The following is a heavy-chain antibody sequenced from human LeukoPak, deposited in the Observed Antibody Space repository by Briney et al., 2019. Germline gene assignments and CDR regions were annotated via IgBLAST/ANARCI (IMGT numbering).Heavy chain of an antibody. V-gene: IGHV3-15*07. CDR2: IKSKTDGGTT. J-gene: IGHJ4*02. CDR3: TTSPGIAAAGTLDS. D-gene: IGHD6-13*01. CDR1: GFTFSNAW. Sequence: SGGSLRLSCAASGFTFSNAWMNWVRQAPGKGLEWVGRIKSKTDGGTTDYAAPVRGRFTISRDDSKNTLYLQMNSLKTEDTAVYYCTTSPGIAAAGTLDSWGQGTLVTVSS.